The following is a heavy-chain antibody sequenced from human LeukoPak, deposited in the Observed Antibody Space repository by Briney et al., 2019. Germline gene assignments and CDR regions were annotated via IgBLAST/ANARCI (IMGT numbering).Heavy chain of an antibody. CDR1: GGSISSSSYY. J-gene: IGHJ4*02. CDR3: ARLSLWLPLDY. CDR2: IYYSGST. Sequence: SETLSLTCTVSGGSISSSSYYWGWIRQPPGKGLEWIGSIYYSGSTYYNPSLKSRVTISVDTSKNQFSLRLSSVTAADTAVYYCARLSLWLPLDYWGQGTLVTVSS. V-gene: IGHV4-39*01. D-gene: IGHD5-12*01.